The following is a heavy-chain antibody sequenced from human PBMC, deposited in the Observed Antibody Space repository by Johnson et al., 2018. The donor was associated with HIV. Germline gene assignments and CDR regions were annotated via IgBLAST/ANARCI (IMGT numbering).Heavy chain of an antibody. CDR2: LSYDGSNK. Sequence: QVQLVESGGDVVQPGRSLRLSCTASGFTFSSYALHWVRQAPGKGLEWVAVLSYDGSNKFYADSVKGRFTISRDNSKNTLYLQMNSLRAEDTAVYYCATELLRTEHDAFDIWGQGTMVTVSS. V-gene: IGHV3-30-3*01. J-gene: IGHJ3*02. CDR1: GFTFSSYA. CDR3: ATELLRTEHDAFDI. D-gene: IGHD3-10*01.